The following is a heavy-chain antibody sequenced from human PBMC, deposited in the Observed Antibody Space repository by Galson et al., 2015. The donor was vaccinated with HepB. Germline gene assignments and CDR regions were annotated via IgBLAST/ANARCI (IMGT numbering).Heavy chain of an antibody. V-gene: IGHV3-11*06. CDR2: ISSSSSYT. CDR1: GFTFSDYY. Sequence: SLRLSCAASGFTFSDYYMSWLRQAPGKGLEWVSYISSSSSYTNYADSVKGRFTISRDNAKNSLYLQMNSLRAEDTAVYYCARGREYCSGGSCYPRVDAFDIWGQGTMVTVSS. CDR3: ARGREYCSGGSCYPRVDAFDI. J-gene: IGHJ3*02. D-gene: IGHD2-15*01.